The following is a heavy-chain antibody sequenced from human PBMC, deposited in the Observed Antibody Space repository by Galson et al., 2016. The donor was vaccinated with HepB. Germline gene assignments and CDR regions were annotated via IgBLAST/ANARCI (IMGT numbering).Heavy chain of an antibody. Sequence: VQVSCKASGYSFTAHYIHWVRQAPGEGLEWMGWINPNSGGTKYAQKFQGWVTMTRDTSIRTAYMEVTRLRSNDTAVYYCTRREGSGSGWSNFEYWGQGTLVTDSS. CDR1: GYSFTAHY. D-gene: IGHD6-19*01. CDR2: INPNSGGT. V-gene: IGHV1-2*04. J-gene: IGHJ4*02. CDR3: TRREGSGSGWSNFEY.